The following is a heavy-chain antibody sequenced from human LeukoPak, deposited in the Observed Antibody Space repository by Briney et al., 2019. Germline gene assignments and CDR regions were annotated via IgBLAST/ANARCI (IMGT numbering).Heavy chain of an antibody. Sequence: SETLSLTCTVSGGSISSYYWSWIRQPAGKELEWIGRIYTSGSTNYNPSLKSRVTMSVDTSKNQFSLKLSSVTAADTAVYYCASGRITMVRGVIIVFDYWGQGTLVTVSS. CDR2: IYTSGST. D-gene: IGHD3-10*01. CDR1: GGSISSYY. V-gene: IGHV4-4*07. J-gene: IGHJ4*02. CDR3: ASGRITMVRGVIIVFDY.